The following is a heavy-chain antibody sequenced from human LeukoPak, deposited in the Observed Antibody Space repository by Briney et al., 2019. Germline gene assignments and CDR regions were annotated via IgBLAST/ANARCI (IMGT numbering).Heavy chain of an antibody. D-gene: IGHD6-25*01. V-gene: IGHV4-34*01. CDR3: ARHKRLGWFDP. Sequence: SEILSLTCAVYGGSFSGYYWSWIRQPPGKGLEWIGEINHSGSTNYNPSLKSRVTISVDTSKNQFSLKLSSVTAADTAVYYCARHKRLGWFDPWGQGTLVTVSS. CDR2: INHSGST. CDR1: GGSFSGYY. J-gene: IGHJ5*02.